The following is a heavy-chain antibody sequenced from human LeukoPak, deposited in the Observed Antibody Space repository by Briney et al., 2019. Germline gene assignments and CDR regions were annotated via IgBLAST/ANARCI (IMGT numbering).Heavy chain of an antibody. CDR1: GFTLSDYY. Sequence: GGSLRPSCAASGFTLSDYYMSWIRQAPGSVLEWVSGISGSGGSTDYADSVKGRFNISRDNSKNTLYLQMNSLRAEDTAVYYCAKDVRLIWGQGTMVTVSS. J-gene: IGHJ3*02. CDR3: AKDVRLI. V-gene: IGHV3-23*01. CDR2: ISGSGGST.